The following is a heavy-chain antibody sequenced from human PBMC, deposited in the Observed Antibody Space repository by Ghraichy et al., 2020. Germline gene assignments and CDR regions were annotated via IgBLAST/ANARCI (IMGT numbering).Heavy chain of an antibody. CDR1: GDSINSIAYY. CDR2: AHYGATT. J-gene: IGHJ3*02. V-gene: IGHV4-39*07. D-gene: IGHD4-17*01. CDR3: ARQRANYGEWAFDI. Sequence: GSLRLSCAVSGDSINSIAYYWGWIRQPPGKGLEWIASAHYGATTYYKPSLKSRVIISVDTSKNHLSLKLSSVTAADTAVYFCARQRANYGEWAFDIWGQGTMVTVSS.